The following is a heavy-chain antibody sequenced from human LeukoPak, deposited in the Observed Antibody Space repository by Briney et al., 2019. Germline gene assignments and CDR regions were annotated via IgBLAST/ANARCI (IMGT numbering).Heavy chain of an antibody. J-gene: IGHJ4*02. CDR3: AKESSSWYGLDY. D-gene: IGHD6-13*01. V-gene: IGHV3-23*01. CDR2: ISGSGGST. CDR1: GFTFSNAW. Sequence: PGGSLRLSCAASGFTFSNAWMSWVRQAPGKGLEWVSAISGSGGSTYYADSVKGRFTISRDNSKNTLYLQMNSLRAEDTAVYYCAKESSSWYGLDYWGQGTLVTVSS.